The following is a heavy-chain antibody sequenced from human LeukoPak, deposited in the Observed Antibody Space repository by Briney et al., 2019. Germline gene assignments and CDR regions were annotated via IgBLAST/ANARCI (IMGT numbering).Heavy chain of an antibody. Sequence: PSETLSLTCAVSVDSISSSGYYWGWIRQPPGKGLEWIGNIYYSGSAYYNPSLKSRVTISVDTSKNHFSLKLSSVTAADTAVYYCARQKLYSGYFICFDPWGQGTLVTVSS. D-gene: IGHD5-12*01. V-gene: IGHV4-39*01. CDR2: IYYSGSA. CDR1: VDSISSSGYY. J-gene: IGHJ5*02. CDR3: ARQKLYSGYFICFDP.